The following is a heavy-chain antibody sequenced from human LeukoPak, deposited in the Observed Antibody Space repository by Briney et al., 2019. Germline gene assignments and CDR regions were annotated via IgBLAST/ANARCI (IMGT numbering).Heavy chain of an antibody. J-gene: IGHJ3*02. CDR3: AREPRKVGASTYDAFDI. Sequence: ASVQVPCKASGYTFTTYYLHWVRQAPGQGLEWMGIINPSGGSTTYAQKFRGRVTMTRDTSTSTVYMELSSLRSEDTAVYYCAREPRKVGASTYDAFDIWGQGTMVTVSS. D-gene: IGHD1-26*01. CDR1: GYTFTTYY. V-gene: IGHV1-46*01. CDR2: INPSGGST.